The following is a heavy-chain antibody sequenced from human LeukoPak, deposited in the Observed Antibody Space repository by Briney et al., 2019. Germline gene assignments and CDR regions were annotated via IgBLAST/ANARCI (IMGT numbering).Heavy chain of an antibody. D-gene: IGHD2-2*03. V-gene: IGHV4-59*12. Sequence: PSETLSLTCTVSGGSISSYYWSWIRQPPGKGLEWIGYIYYSGSTNYNPSLKSRVTISVDTSKNQFSLKLSSVTAADTAVYYCSSCVGFEAFEIRGPGTMVTVSS. CDR3: SSCVGFEAFEI. J-gene: IGHJ3*02. CDR1: GGSISSYY. CDR2: IYYSGST.